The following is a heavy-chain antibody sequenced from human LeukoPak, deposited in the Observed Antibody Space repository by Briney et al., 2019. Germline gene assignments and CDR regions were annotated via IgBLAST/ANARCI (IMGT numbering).Heavy chain of an antibody. CDR3: ASAEVAGDFWRCPSPEYHFDY. CDR1: GGSISSGDYY. CDR2: IYYSGST. V-gene: IGHV4-30-4*01. Sequence: TPSETLSLTCTVSGGSISSGDYYWSWIRQPPGTGLEWIGYIYYSGSTYYNPSLKSRVTISVDTSKNQFSLKLSSVTAADTAVYYCASAEVAGDFWRCPSPEYHFDYWGQGTLVTVSS. D-gene: IGHD3-3*01. J-gene: IGHJ4*02.